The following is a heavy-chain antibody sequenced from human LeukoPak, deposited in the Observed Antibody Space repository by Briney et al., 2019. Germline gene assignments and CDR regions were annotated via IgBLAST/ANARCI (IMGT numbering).Heavy chain of an antibody. CDR3: ARVFGRQLPDY. CDR1: GYSFTGYY. D-gene: IGHD1-26*01. CDR2: INPNSGGT. J-gene: IGHJ4*02. Sequence: ASVKVSCKASGYSFTGYYMHWVRQAPGQGLEWMGWINPNSGGTNYAQKFQGRVSMTRDTSISTAYMGLSRLRSDDTAVYYCARVFGRQLPDYWGQGTLVTVSS. V-gene: IGHV1-2*02.